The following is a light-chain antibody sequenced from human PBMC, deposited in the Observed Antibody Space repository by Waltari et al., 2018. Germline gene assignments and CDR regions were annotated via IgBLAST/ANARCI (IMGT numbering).Light chain of an antibody. CDR1: SRDVGNYNL. CDR2: EVS. Sequence: QSALTQPASVSGSPGPSIPISCTGTSRDVGNYNLISWYQQYPDTAPKLMIYEVSKRPSGVSSRFSGSKSGNTASLTISGLHAEDEAEYYCCSYAGYTSLLFGGGTKLTVL. J-gene: IGLJ2*01. CDR3: CSYAGYTSLL. V-gene: IGLV2-23*02.